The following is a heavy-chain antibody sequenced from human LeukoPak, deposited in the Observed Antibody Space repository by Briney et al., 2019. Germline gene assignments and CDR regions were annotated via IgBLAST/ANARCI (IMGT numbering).Heavy chain of an antibody. CDR2: ISGSGGST. CDR3: AKDLGYSGSSNDAFDI. D-gene: IGHD1-26*01. V-gene: IGHV3-23*01. J-gene: IGHJ3*02. CDR1: GGSISSYY. Sequence: PSETLSLTCTVSGGSISSYYWSWVRQAPGKGLEWVSAISGSGGSTYYADSVKGRFTISRDNSKNTLYLQMNSLRAEDTAVYYCAKDLGYSGSSNDAFDIWGQGTMVTVSS.